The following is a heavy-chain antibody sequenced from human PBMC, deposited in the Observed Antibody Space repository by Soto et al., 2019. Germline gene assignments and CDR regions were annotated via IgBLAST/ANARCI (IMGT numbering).Heavy chain of an antibody. V-gene: IGHV3-23*01. CDR2: ITGSADST. CDR3: AKDRNRWLRFDLGY. J-gene: IGHJ4*02. D-gene: IGHD5-12*01. CDR1: GFTFSSYA. Sequence: EVQLLESGGGLVQPGGSLRLSCAASGFTFSSYAMSWVRQAPGKGLEWVSSITGSADSTYYADSVKGRFTISRDNSKNTPYLQMNSLRVENTAVYYCAKDRNRWLRFDLGYWGQGTLVTVSS.